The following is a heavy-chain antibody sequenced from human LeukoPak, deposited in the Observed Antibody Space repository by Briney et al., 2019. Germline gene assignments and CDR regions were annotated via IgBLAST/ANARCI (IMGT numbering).Heavy chain of an antibody. CDR2: INHSGST. CDR1: GGSFSGYY. D-gene: IGHD6-19*01. Sequence: PSETLSLTCAVYGGSFSGYYWSWIRQPPGKGLEWIGEINHSGSTNYNPSLKSRVTISVDTSKNQLSLKLSSVTAADTAVYYCASRIAVAGNGYNWFDPWGQGTLVTVSS. V-gene: IGHV4-34*01. CDR3: ASRIAVAGNGYNWFDP. J-gene: IGHJ5*02.